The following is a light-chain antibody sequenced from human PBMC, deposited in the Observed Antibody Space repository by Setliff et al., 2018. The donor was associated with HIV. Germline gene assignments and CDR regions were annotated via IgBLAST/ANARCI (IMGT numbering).Light chain of an antibody. CDR3: AAWDDLSSPDVQ. Sequence: SVLTQPPSVSATPGQTVTMSCSGSSSNIGNNYVYWYQQLPGMAPKLLIYRNNQRPSDVPERFSGSKSGTSASLAISGLRPEDEADYYCAAWDDLSSPDVQFGGGTK. V-gene: IGLV1-47*01. J-gene: IGLJ2*01. CDR1: SSNIGNNY. CDR2: RNN.